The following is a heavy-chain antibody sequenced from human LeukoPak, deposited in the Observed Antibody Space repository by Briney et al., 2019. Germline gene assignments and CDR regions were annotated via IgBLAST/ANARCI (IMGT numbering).Heavy chain of an antibody. Sequence: GASVKVSCKAFGYSFTGYHLHWVRQAPRQGLEWMGWVNPKTGGTNYARKFPGRVTMTRDTSINTVNMELSRLTSDDTAVYYCAREFSSKLEWLAYVTGDDAFDVWGQGTMITVS. D-gene: IGHD3-3*01. CDR1: GYSFTGYH. CDR3: AREFSSKLEWLAYVTGDDAFDV. CDR2: VNPKTGGT. V-gene: IGHV1-2*02. J-gene: IGHJ3*01.